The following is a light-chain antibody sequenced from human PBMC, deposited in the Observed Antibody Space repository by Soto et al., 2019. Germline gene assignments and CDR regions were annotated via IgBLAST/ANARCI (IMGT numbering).Light chain of an antibody. CDR3: QQYGSSALT. Sequence: EIVLTQSPGTLSLSPGERATLPCRASQSVSSIYLAWYQQKPGQAPRLLIYGASSRPTGIPDRFSGSGSGTDFTLTISRLEPEDFAVYYCQQYGSSALTFGGGTKVEIK. J-gene: IGKJ4*01. CDR1: QSVSSIY. V-gene: IGKV3-20*01. CDR2: GAS.